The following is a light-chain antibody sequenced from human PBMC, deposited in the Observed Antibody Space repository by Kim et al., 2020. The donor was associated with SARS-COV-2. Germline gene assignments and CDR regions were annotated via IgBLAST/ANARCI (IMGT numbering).Light chain of an antibody. J-gene: IGLJ2*01. CDR1: SSDVGSYNL. V-gene: IGLV2-23*01. CDR2: GGH. CDR3: CSYAGSSTP. Sequence: PGQSITISCTGSSSDVGSYNLVSWYQQHPGNAPKVIIYGGHKRPAGVSGRFSGSEAGNMASLTISGLQPEDEADYYCCSYAGSSTPFGGGTKLTVL.